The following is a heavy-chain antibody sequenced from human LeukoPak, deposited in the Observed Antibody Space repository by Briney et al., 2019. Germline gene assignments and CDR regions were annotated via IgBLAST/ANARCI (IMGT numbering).Heavy chain of an antibody. D-gene: IGHD5-24*01. CDR2: IYSSGST. J-gene: IGHJ3*02. Sequence: PSETLSLTCTVSGASISGYYWSWIRQPPGKGLEWIGFIYSSGSTNYNPSLKSRVTISVDTSKNQFALRVNSVTAADTAVYYCARVLAEMAAVWRDDVFDIWGQGTMVTVSS. CDR1: GASISGYY. CDR3: ARVLAEMAAVWRDDVFDI. V-gene: IGHV4-59*01.